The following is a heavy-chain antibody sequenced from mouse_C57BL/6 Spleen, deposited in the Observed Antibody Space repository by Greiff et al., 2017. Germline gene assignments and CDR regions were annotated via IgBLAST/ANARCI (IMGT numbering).Heavy chain of an antibody. V-gene: IGHV1-15*01. J-gene: IGHJ1*03. CDR2: IDPETGGT. D-gene: IGHD4-1*01. Sequence: QVQLKQSGAELVRPGASVTMSCKASGYTFTDYEMDWVKQTPVHGLEWIGAIDPETGGTAYNQKFKGKAILTADKSSSTAYMELRSLTAEDSAVYYCTRRNWEGYFDVWGTGTSVTVSS. CDR1: GYTFTDYE. CDR3: TRRNWEGYFDV.